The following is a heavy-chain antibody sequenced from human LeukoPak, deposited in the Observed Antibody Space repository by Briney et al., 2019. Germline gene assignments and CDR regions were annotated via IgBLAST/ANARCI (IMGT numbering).Heavy chain of an antibody. CDR3: ARGMTETPGSPFGS. CDR1: GFIFSAYS. Sequence: PGGSLRLSCAASGFIFSAYSINWVRQAPGKGLEWVSSISSGSGYIYYADSVKGRFTISRDNAKNSLYLQMNSLRIEDTAVYFCARGMTETPGSPFGSWGQGTLVTVSS. CDR2: ISSGSGYI. J-gene: IGHJ4*02. D-gene: IGHD2-15*01. V-gene: IGHV3-21*01.